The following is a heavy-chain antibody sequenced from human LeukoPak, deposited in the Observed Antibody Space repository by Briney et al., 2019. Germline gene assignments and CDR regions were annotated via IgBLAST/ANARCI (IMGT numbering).Heavy chain of an antibody. Sequence: PGGSLRLSCAASGFTFSSYAMSWVRQGPGKGLEWVSAISGSGGSTYYADSVKGRFTISRDNSKNTLYLQMNSLRAEDTAVYYCAKEGYWKSPLYYYYYMDVWGKGTTVTISS. D-gene: IGHD1-1*01. J-gene: IGHJ6*03. CDR1: GFTFSSYA. V-gene: IGHV3-23*01. CDR2: ISGSGGST. CDR3: AKEGYWKSPLYYYYYMDV.